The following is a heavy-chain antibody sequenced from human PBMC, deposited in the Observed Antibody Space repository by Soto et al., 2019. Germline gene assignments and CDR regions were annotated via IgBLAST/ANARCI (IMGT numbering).Heavy chain of an antibody. V-gene: IGHV3-48*03. J-gene: IGHJ5*02. CDR1: GFTFSSYE. D-gene: IGHD2-15*01. CDR3: ARGFFGGGGSCYSCEYNWFDP. CDR2: ISSSGSTI. Sequence: ESGGGLVQPGGSLRLSCAASGFTFSSYEMNWVRQAPGKGLARVSYISSSGSTIYYADSVKGRFTISRDNAKNSLYLQMNSLRAEDTAVYYCARGFFGGGGSCYSCEYNWFDPWGQGTLVTVSS.